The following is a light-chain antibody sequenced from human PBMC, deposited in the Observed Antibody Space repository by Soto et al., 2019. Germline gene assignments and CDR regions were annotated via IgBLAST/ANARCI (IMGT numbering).Light chain of an antibody. CDR1: SSDVGGYKY. CDR2: EVS. V-gene: IGLV2-14*01. Sequence: QSALTQPASVSGSPGQSITISCTGTSSDVGGYKYVSWYQHHPGKAPKLIIYEVSNRPSGVSNRFSGSKSGNTASLTISGLQAEDEADYYCSSYTSSSTLLYVFGTGTKVTVL. CDR3: SSYTSSSTLLYV. J-gene: IGLJ1*01.